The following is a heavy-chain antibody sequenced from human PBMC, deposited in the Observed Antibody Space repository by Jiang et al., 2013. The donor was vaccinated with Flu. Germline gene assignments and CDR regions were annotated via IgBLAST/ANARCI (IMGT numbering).Heavy chain of an antibody. J-gene: IGHJ4*02. CDR3: ARVDGHFDY. D-gene: IGHD3/OR15-3a*01. CDR2: ISHTGST. V-gene: IGHV4-59*13. Sequence: GSGLVKPSETLSLTCSVSGGSISPYYWSWLRQPPGKGLEWIGYISHTGSTIYNAPLRSRVTISVDTSKNQFSLNLRSVTAADTAVYYCARVDGHFDYWGQGILVTVSS. CDR1: GGSISPYY.